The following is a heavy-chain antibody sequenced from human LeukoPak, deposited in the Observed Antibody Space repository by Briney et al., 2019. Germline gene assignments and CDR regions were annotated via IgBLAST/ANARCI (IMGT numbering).Heavy chain of an antibody. Sequence: ASVKVSCKASGYTFTSYDINWVRQATGQGLEWMGWMNPNSGNTGYAQKFQGRVTMTRNTSISTAYVELSSLRSEDTAVYYCARGPHCSGGSCYSSSWFDPWGQGTLVTVSS. J-gene: IGHJ5*02. V-gene: IGHV1-8*01. CDR1: GYTFTSYD. D-gene: IGHD2-15*01. CDR2: MNPNSGNT. CDR3: ARGPHCSGGSCYSSSWFDP.